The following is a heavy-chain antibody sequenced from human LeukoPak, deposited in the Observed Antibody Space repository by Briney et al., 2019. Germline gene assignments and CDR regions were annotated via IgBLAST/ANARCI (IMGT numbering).Heavy chain of an antibody. CDR3: ARVHGDYVDY. D-gene: IGHD4-17*01. J-gene: IGHJ4*02. CDR1: GGSISGYY. Sequence: SETLSLTCTVPGGSISGYYWSWIRQPPGKGLEYIGYIYYSGSANYNPSLKSRVTISVDTSKNQFSLKLSSVTAADTAVYYCARVHGDYVDYWGQGTLVTVSS. V-gene: IGHV4-59*01. CDR2: IYYSGSA.